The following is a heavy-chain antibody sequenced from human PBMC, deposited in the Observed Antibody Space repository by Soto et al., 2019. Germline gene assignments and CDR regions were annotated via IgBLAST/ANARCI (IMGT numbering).Heavy chain of an antibody. J-gene: IGHJ4*02. CDR3: AREYCSGGSCYSGDFDY. Sequence: ESGGGLVQPGGSLRLSCAASGFTFSSYWMSWVRQAPGKGLEWVANIKQDGSEKYYVDSVKGRFTISRDNAKNSLYLQMNSLRAEDTAVYYCAREYCSGGSCYSGDFDYWGQGTLVTVSS. CDR2: IKQDGSEK. CDR1: GFTFSSYW. V-gene: IGHV3-7*01. D-gene: IGHD2-15*01.